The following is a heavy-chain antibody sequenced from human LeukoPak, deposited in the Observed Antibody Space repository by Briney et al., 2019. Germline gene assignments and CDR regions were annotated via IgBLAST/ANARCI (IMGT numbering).Heavy chain of an antibody. Sequence: PGRSLRLSCTASGFTFGDFAVNWVRQTPGKGLEWVGFIRSKASGGTTEYAASVKGRFTISRDDSKSIAYLQMNSLKTDDTAVYFCTGGSRGSLIFDYWGQGTLVTVSS. CDR2: IRSKASGGTT. J-gene: IGHJ4*02. D-gene: IGHD3-16*01. V-gene: IGHV3-49*04. CDR1: GFTFGDFA. CDR3: TGGSRGSLIFDY.